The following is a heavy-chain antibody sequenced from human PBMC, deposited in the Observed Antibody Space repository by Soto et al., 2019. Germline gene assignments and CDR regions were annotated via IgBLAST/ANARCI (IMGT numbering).Heavy chain of an antibody. V-gene: IGHV4-30-2*01. CDR2: IYHSGST. CDR1: GGSISSGGYS. CDR3: ARATGDYDFWSGYFDY. Sequence: QLQLQESGSGLVKPSQTLSLTCAVSGGSISSGGYSWSWIRQPPGKGLEWIGYIYHSGSTYYNPSPQSPVTISVDRSKNQFSLKLSSVTAADTAVYYCARATGDYDFWSGYFDYWGQGTLVTVSS. J-gene: IGHJ4*02. D-gene: IGHD3-3*01.